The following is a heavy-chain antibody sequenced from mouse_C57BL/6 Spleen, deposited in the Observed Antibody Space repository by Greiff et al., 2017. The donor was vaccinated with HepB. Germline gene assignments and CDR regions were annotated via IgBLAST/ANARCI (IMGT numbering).Heavy chain of an antibody. CDR2: INPNNGGT. Sequence: EVQLQQSGPELVKPGASVKIPCKASGYTFTDYNMDWVKQSHGKSLEWIGDINPNNGGTIYNQKFKGKATLTVDKSSSTAYMELRSLTSEDTAVYYCARKFYDGYYGGFAYWGQGTLVTVSA. CDR3: ARKFYDGYYGGFAY. CDR1: GYTFTDYN. D-gene: IGHD2-3*01. J-gene: IGHJ3*01. V-gene: IGHV1-18*01.